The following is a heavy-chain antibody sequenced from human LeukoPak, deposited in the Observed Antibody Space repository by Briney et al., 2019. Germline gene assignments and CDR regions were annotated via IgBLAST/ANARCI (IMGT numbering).Heavy chain of an antibody. CDR2: INPNSGGT. D-gene: IGHD3-22*01. V-gene: IGHV1-2*02. J-gene: IGHJ6*02. Sequence: ASVKVSCTASGYTFTGYYMHWVRPAPGQGLEWMGWINPNSGGTNYAQKFQGRVTMTRDTSISTAYMELSRLRSDDTAVYYCALDYYDSSGYYGEDVWGQGTTVTVSS. CDR3: ALDYYDSSGYYGEDV. CDR1: GYTFTGYY.